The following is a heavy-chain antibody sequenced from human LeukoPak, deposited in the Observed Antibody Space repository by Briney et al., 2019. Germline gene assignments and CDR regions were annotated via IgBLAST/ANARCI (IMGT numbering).Heavy chain of an antibody. CDR2: INPNSGGT. CDR3: ARDGYTFGDNWFDP. J-gene: IGHJ5*02. D-gene: IGHD5-18*01. CDR1: GYTFTAYY. V-gene: IGHV1-2*02. Sequence: ASVKVSCKASGYTFTAYYMHWVRQAPGQGPEWMGWINPNSGGTSYAQKLQGRVTMTRDTSISTAYMELTRLTSDDTAVYYCARDGYTFGDNWFDPWGQGTLVTVSS.